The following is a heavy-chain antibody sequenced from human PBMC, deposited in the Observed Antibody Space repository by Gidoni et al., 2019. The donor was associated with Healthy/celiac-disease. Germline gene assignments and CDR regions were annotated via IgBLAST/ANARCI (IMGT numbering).Heavy chain of an antibody. D-gene: IGHD3-10*01. CDR1: GFTLADYA. J-gene: IGHJ6*02. CDR3: ARGIGFGEPRYCMDV. CDR2: ISWNSGSI. V-gene: IGHV3-9*01. Sequence: EVQLVESGGGLVQPGRSRRLSCAASGFTLADYAMHWVRQAPGKCLEWVSGISWNSGSIGYADSVKGRFTISRDNAKNSLYLQMNSLRAEDTALYYCARGIGFGEPRYCMDVWGQGTTVTVSS.